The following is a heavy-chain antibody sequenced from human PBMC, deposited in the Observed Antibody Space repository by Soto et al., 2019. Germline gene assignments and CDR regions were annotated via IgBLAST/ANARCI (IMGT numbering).Heavy chain of an antibody. Sequence: PSETLSLTCTVSGGSISSGDYYWSWIRQPPGKGLEWIGYIYYSGSTYYNPSHKSRVTISVDTSKNQFSLKLSSVTAADTAVYYCARVSESVLRPSGWFDPWGQGTLVTVSS. D-gene: IGHD2-15*01. CDR3: ARVSESVLRPSGWFDP. J-gene: IGHJ5*02. CDR1: GGSISSGDYY. CDR2: IYYSGST. V-gene: IGHV4-30-4*01.